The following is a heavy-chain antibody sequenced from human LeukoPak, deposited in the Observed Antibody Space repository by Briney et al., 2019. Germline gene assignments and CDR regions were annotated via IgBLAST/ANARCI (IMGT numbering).Heavy chain of an antibody. J-gene: IGHJ3*02. Sequence: PGGSLSLSCAASRITFRTYNMNWVRQAPGKGLEWVSYISNSGDKKYYAQSVKGRFTISRDNAKNSLYLQMNSLRDEDTAVYYCATDDYDSSVPIWGHGTMVTVSS. CDR1: RITFRTYN. D-gene: IGHD3-22*01. CDR2: ISNSGDKK. V-gene: IGHV3-21*04. CDR3: ATDDYDSSVPI.